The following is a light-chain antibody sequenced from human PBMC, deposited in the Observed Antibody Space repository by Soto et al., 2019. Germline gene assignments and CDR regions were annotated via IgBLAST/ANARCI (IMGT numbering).Light chain of an antibody. J-gene: IGLJ2*01. CDR2: EVS. V-gene: IGLV2-23*02. CDR1: SSDVGSYNL. CDR3: CSYAGSSTLV. Sequence: QSVLTQPASVSGSPGQSITISCTGTSSDVGSYNLVSWYQQHPGKAPKLMIYEVSKRPSGVSNPFSGSKSGNTASLTISGLQDEDEAHYYCCSYAGSSTLVFGGGTKLTVL.